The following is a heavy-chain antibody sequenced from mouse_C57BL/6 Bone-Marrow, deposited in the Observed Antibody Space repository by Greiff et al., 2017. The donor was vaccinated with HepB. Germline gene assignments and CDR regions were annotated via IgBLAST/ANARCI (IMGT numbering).Heavy chain of an antibody. CDR3: ARGGYYWFAY. CDR1: GYSITSGYY. Sequence: EVQLQESGPGLVKPSQSLSLTCSVTGYSITSGYYWNWIRQFPGNKLEWMGYISYDGSNNYNPSLKNRISITRDTSKNQFFLKLNSVTTEDTATYYCARGGYYWFAYWGQGTLVTVSA. J-gene: IGHJ3*01. V-gene: IGHV3-6*01. CDR2: ISYDGSN. D-gene: IGHD2-3*01.